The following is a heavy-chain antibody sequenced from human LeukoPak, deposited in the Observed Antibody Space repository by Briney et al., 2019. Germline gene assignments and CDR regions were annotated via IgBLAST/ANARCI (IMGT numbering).Heavy chain of an antibody. J-gene: IGHJ3*02. D-gene: IGHD3-22*01. Sequence: SETLSLTCTLSGGSISIYRWSWIRQPAGKGLEWMGRIDTSGNTNYNPPLKSRVTISVDTSKNQFSLKLSSVTAADTAVYFCARGPYSYDSSGAFDIWGQGTMVTVSS. CDR3: ARGPYSYDSSGAFDI. CDR1: GGSISIYR. V-gene: IGHV4-4*07. CDR2: IDTSGNT.